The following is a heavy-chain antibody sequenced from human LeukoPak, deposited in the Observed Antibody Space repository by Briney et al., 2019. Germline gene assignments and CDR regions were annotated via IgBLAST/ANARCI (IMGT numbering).Heavy chain of an antibody. CDR3: ARTPSRNDFWRGYYYNWFDP. V-gene: IGHV4-38-2*01. CDR2: IYHSGST. J-gene: IGHJ5*02. Sequence: PSETLSLTCAVSGYSISSGYYWGWIRQPPGKGLEWIGSIYHSGSTYYNPSLKSRVTISVDTSKNQFSLKLSSVTAADTAVYYCARTPSRNDFWRGYYYNWFDPWGQGTLVTVSS. CDR1: GYSISSGYY. D-gene: IGHD3-3*01.